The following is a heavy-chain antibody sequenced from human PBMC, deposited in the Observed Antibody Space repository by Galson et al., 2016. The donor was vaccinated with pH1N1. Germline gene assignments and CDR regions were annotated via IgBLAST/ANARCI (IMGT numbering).Heavy chain of an antibody. Sequence: ETLSLTCAVSGYSISSGYYWGWIRQPPGKGLEWIGNIYHSGSTYYNPSLKSRVTTSVDTSKNQFSLKLSSLTAADTAVYYCSRGHSSGYNWFDPWGQGTLVTVSS. CDR2: IYHSGST. CDR1: GYSISSGYY. CDR3: SRGHSSGYNWFDP. J-gene: IGHJ5*02. V-gene: IGHV4-38-2*01. D-gene: IGHD3-22*01.